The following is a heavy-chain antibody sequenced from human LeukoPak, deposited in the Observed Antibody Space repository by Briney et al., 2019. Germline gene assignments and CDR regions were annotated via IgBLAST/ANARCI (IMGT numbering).Heavy chain of an antibody. V-gene: IGHV3-74*01. CDR2: ISPDGRNI. D-gene: IGHD1-7*01. CDR1: GFTLSDYW. J-gene: IGHJ4*02. CDR3: VRDGGGTTPYDC. Sequence: TGGSLRLSCAAYGFTLSDYWMNWVRQAPGKGPVWVSHISPDGRNIAYADSVKGRFTISRDSAKNTLYLQMNSLGVGDTAVYYCVRDGGGTTPYDCWGQGTLVTVSS.